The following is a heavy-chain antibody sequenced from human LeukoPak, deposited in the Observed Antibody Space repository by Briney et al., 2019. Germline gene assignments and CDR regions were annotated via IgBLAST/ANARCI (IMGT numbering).Heavy chain of an antibody. CDR1: GFTPSSYW. CDR2: IMQVGSVK. V-gene: IGHV3-7*04. D-gene: IGHD6-13*01. J-gene: IGHJ4*02. CDR3: ARGGVSSSWYDPIDY. Sequence: GGSLRVSRAASGFTPSSYWMSWVRATPGERLEWGANIMQVGSVKYNMHCVKGRFTISRDNAKNSLYLQMNSLRAEVTAVYYCARGGVSSSWYDPIDYWGQGTLVTVSS.